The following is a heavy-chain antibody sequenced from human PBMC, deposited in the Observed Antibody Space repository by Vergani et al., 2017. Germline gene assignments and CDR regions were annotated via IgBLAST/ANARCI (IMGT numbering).Heavy chain of an antibody. J-gene: IGHJ4*02. CDR2: ISSSSSYI. Sequence: QVQLVESGGGLVKPGGSLRLSCAASGFTFSDYYMSWIRQAPGKGLEWVSYISSSSSYIYYADSVKGRFTISRDDSKNTLYLQMNRLKTEDTAVYYCTTRIQLFLDYWGQGTLVTVSS. D-gene: IGHD5-18*01. CDR3: TTRIQLFLDY. V-gene: IGHV3-11*05. CDR1: GFTFSDYY.